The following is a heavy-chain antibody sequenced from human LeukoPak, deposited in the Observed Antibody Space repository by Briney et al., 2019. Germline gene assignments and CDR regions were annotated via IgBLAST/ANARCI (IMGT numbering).Heavy chain of an antibody. CDR3: ARYGNYWYFDL. CDR2: IYYSGRT. Sequence: SETLSLTCAVYGGSFSGYYWSWIRQPPGMGLEWIGSIYYSGRTYYNPSLKSRVTTSVDTSKNQFSLKLNSVTAADTAMYYCARYGNYWYFDLWGRGTLVTVSS. D-gene: IGHD4-17*01. V-gene: IGHV4-34*01. CDR1: GGSFSGYY. J-gene: IGHJ2*01.